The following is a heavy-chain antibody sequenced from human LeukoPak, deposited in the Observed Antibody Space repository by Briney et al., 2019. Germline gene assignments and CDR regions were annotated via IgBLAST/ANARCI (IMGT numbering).Heavy chain of an antibody. CDR2: IHHRGRT. D-gene: IGHD3-22*01. J-gene: IGHJ4*02. V-gene: IGHV4-38-2*01. CDR3: TRHTYFYDSPGAYYFDY. CDR1: VYSISSGHY. Sequence: SETLSLTCAVSVYSISSGHYWGWIRPPPGKGLEWIGIIHHRGRTYYNSSLKSRVTISVDTSKNQFSLRLSSVTAADTAVYYCTRHTYFYDSPGAYYFDYWGQGTLVTVSS.